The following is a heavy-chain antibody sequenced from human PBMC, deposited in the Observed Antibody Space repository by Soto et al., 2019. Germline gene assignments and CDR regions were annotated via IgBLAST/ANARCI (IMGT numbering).Heavy chain of an antibody. CDR1: GFTFSNAW. V-gene: IGHV3-15*01. J-gene: IGHJ4*02. CDR3: TTGGAVAGTIGGFDY. CDR2: IKSKTDGGTT. D-gene: IGHD6-19*01. Sequence: EVQLVESGGGLVKPGGSLRLSCAASGFTFSNAWMSWVRQAPGKGLEWVGRIKSKTDGGTTDYAAPVNGRFTISRDDSKNTLYLQMNSLKTEDTAVYYCTTGGAVAGTIGGFDYWGQGTLVTVSS.